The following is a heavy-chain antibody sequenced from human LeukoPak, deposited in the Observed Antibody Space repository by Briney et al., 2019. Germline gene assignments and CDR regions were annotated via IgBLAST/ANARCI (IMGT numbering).Heavy chain of an antibody. J-gene: IGHJ3*02. V-gene: IGHV3-20*04. CDR1: GFTFEDYG. CDR3: ARDLSGRYAFDI. CDR2: ITGNGVST. D-gene: IGHD3-10*01. Sequence: PGGSLRLSCAASGFTFEDYGMHWVRQAPGKGLEWVSLITGNGVSTYYADSVKGRFTISRDNAKNSLYLQMNSLRDEDTAVYYCARDLSGRYAFDIWGQGTMVTVSS.